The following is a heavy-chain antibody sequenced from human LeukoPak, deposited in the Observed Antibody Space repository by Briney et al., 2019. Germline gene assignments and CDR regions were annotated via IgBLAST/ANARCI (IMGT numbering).Heavy chain of an antibody. Sequence: GGSLRLSCAASGFXFSSYWMSWVRQAPGKGLEWVANIKEDGSENYYVDSVKGRFTISRDNAKNSLFLNMISLRAEDTAVYYCARRRDLDHWGQGTLVTVSS. CDR2: IKEDGSEN. J-gene: IGHJ4*02. CDR1: GFXFSSYW. V-gene: IGHV3-7*04. CDR3: ARRRDLDH.